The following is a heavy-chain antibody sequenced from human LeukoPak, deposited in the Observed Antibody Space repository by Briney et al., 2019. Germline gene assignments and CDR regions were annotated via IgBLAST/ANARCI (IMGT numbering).Heavy chain of an antibody. CDR3: ARGNDILTGYLIPFDY. CDR2: INTNTGNP. CDR1: GYTFTGYY. Sequence: GASVKVSCKASGYTFTGYYMHWVRQAPGQGLEWMGWINTNTGNPTYAQGFTGRFVFSLDTSVSTAYLQISSLKAEDTAVYYCARGNDILTGYLIPFDYWGQGTLVTVSS. J-gene: IGHJ4*02. V-gene: IGHV7-4-1*02. D-gene: IGHD3-9*01.